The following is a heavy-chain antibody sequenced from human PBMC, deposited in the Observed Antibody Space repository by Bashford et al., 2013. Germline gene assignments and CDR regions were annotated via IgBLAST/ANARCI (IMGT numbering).Heavy chain of an antibody. CDR3: ATGEGYRNDY. CDR2: ISGSSNYI. Sequence: GSLRLSCAASGFTFSSYSMNWVRQTPGKGLEWVSSISGSSNYIYYEDSVKGRFTIFRDNAKNSLYLQMNSLRADDTAVYYCATGEGYRNDYWGQGTLVTVSS. V-gene: IGHV3-21*06. CDR1: GFTFSSYS. D-gene: IGHD5-24*01. J-gene: IGHJ4*02.